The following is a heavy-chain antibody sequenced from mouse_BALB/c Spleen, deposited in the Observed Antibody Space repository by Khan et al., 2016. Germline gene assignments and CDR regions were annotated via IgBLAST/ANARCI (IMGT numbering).Heavy chain of an antibody. CDR3: ARDRYYGTSYFDY. D-gene: IGHD1-1*01. CDR1: GFSLTTYG. J-gene: IGHJ2*01. CDR2: IWAGGST. Sequence: VQLQESGPGLVAPSQSLSITCTVSGFSLTTYGVHWVRQPPGKGLEWLGVIWAGGSTNYNSALMSRLSISKDNSKSQAFLKMNRLQNDDTATYYCARDRYYGTSYFDYWGQGTTLTVSS. V-gene: IGHV2-9*02.